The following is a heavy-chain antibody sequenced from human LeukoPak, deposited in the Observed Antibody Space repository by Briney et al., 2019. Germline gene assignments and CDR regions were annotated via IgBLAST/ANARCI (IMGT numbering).Heavy chain of an antibody. J-gene: IGHJ4*02. CDR2: IRYDGSNK. Sequence: PGGSLRLSCAASGFTFSSYAMHWVRQAPGKGLEWVAFIRYDGSNKYYADSVKDRFTISRDNSKNTLYLQMNSLRAEDTAVYYCAKDWGNWNSPIDYWGQGTLVTVSS. V-gene: IGHV3-30*02. CDR3: AKDWGNWNSPIDY. CDR1: GFTFSSYA. D-gene: IGHD1-7*01.